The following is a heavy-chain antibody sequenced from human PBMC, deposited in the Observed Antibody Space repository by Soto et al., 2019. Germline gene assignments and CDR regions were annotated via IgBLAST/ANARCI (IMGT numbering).Heavy chain of an antibody. J-gene: IGHJ4*02. CDR1: GFTFSSYA. CDR2: ISGSGGST. V-gene: IGHV3-23*01. Sequence: GGSLRLSCAASGFTFSSYAMSWVRQAPGKGLEWVSAISGSGGSTYYADSVKGRFTISRDNSKNTMYLQMNSLRAEDTAVYYCAKDRFKWDDILTGYYWSGQYYFDYWGQGTLVTVSS. CDR3: AKDRFKWDDILTGYYWSGQYYFDY. D-gene: IGHD3-9*01.